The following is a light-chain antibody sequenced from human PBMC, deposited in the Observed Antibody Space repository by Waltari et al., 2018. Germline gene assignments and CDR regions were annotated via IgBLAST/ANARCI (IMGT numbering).Light chain of an antibody. CDR3: CSYAGGSRVI. V-gene: IGLV2-23*01. Sequence: QSALTQPASLSGSPGQSITISCAGTKHDIRYYNFVSWFQQFPGQAPKLIFSESTKRPSGVSYRFSGSKSGNTASLTISGLQAEDEADYYCCSYAGGSRVIFGGGTKLTVL. CDR2: EST. CDR1: KHDIRYYNF. J-gene: IGLJ2*01.